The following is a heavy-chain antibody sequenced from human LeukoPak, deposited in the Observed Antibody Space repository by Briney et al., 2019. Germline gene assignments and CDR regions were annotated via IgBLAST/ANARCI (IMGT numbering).Heavy chain of an antibody. CDR3: ATQGDSSGYYFDY. V-gene: IGHV4-34*01. CDR1: GGSFSGCY. Sequence: PSETLSLTCAVYGGSFSGCYWSWIRQPPGKGLEWIGEINHSGSTNYNPSLKSRVTISVDTSKNQFSLKLSSVTAADTAVYYCATQGDSSGYYFDYWGQGTLVTVSS. CDR2: INHSGST. J-gene: IGHJ4*02. D-gene: IGHD3-22*01.